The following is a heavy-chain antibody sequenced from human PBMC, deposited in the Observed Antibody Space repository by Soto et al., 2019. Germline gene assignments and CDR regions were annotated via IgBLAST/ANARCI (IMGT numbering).Heavy chain of an antibody. Sequence: SETLSLTCAVYGGSFSGYYWSWIRQPPGKGLEWIGEINHSGSTNYNPSLKGRVTISVDTSKNQFSLKLSSVTAADTAVYYCARGARFGFDWLLYSNDNWFDPWGQGTLVTVSS. J-gene: IGHJ5*02. D-gene: IGHD3-9*01. CDR1: GGSFSGYY. V-gene: IGHV4-34*01. CDR2: INHSGST. CDR3: ARGARFGFDWLLYSNDNWFDP.